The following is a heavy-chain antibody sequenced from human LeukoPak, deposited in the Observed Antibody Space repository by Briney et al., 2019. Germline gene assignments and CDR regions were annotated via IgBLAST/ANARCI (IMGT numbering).Heavy chain of an antibody. V-gene: IGHV1-2*02. Sequence: ASVKVSCKASGYTFTDYYIHWVRQAPGQGLEWMGWINPNSGATNSAQHFQGRVTMTRDTSVNTVYMELSRLTFDDTAVYFCARSRVTTTPNLDYWGQGILLTVSS. CDR3: ARSRVTTTPNLDY. CDR2: INPNSGAT. J-gene: IGHJ4*02. CDR1: GYTFTDYY. D-gene: IGHD5-12*01.